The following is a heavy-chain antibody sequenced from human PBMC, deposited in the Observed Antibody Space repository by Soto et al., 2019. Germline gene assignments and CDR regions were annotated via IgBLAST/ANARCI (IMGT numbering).Heavy chain of an antibody. V-gene: IGHV3-33*01. Sequence: GGSLRLSCAASGFTFSSYGMHWVRQAPGKGLEWVAVIWYDGSNKYYADSVKGRFTISRDNSKNTLYLQMNSLRAEDTAVYYCAREERKRVYGDYAPFDPWGQGTLVTVSS. D-gene: IGHD4-17*01. CDR3: AREERKRVYGDYAPFDP. CDR1: GFTFSSYG. J-gene: IGHJ5*02. CDR2: IWYDGSNK.